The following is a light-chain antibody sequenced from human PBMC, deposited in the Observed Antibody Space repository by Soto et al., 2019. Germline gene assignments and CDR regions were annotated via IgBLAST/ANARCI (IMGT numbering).Light chain of an antibody. Sequence: EIFFTQSPATLSLSPGERATPSCRASQSVGSYLAWYQQKPGQAPRLLFSDASNRATGIPARFSGSGSGTDFTLTINSLEPEDFAVYYCQQRSNWPSITFGQGTRLEIK. CDR3: QQRSNWPSIT. V-gene: IGKV3-11*01. J-gene: IGKJ5*01. CDR2: DAS. CDR1: QSVGSY.